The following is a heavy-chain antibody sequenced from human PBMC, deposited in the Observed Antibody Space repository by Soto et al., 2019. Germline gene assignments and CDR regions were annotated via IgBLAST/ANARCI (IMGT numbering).Heavy chain of an antibody. CDR1: GFTFSSYA. D-gene: IGHD5-12*01. J-gene: IGHJ6*02. CDR3: ARDRVYVGYDYHSYAMEV. V-gene: IGHV3-30-3*01. CDR2: ISYDGSNK. Sequence: PGGSLRLSCAASGFTFSSYAMHWVCQAPGKGLEWVAVISYDGSNKYYADSVKGRFTISRDNSKNTLYLQMNSLRAEDTAVYYCARDRVYVGYDYHSYAMEVWGQGTTDTVSS.